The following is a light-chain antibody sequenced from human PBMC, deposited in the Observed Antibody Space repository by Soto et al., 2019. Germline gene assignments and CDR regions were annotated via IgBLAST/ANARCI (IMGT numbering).Light chain of an antibody. Sequence: DIQMTQSPSTLSASVGDRVTITCRASQSINKWVAWHQQKPGKVPKVLIYDVSTLESGVPSRFSGSGSGTEFTLTISSLQPDDFATYYCQQYNSYRTFGQGTKVDIK. CDR1: QSINKW. CDR3: QQYNSYRT. CDR2: DVS. V-gene: IGKV1-5*01. J-gene: IGKJ1*01.